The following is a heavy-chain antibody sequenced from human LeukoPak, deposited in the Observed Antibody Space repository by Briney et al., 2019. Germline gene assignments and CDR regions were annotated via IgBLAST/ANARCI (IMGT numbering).Heavy chain of an antibody. CDR1: GGSISSYY. Sequence: SETLSLTCTVSGGSISSYYWSWIRRPPGKGLEWIGYIYYSGSTNYNPSLKSRVTISVDTSKNQFSLKLSSVTAADTAVYYCARSPYYYGSGSYHDYWGQGTLVTVSS. CDR2: IYYSGST. D-gene: IGHD3-10*01. J-gene: IGHJ4*02. V-gene: IGHV4-59*01. CDR3: ARSPYYYGSGSYHDY.